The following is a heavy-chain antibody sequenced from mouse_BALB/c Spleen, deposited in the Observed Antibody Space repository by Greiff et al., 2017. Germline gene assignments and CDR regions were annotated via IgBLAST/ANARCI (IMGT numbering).Heavy chain of an antibody. V-gene: IGHV1-69*02. Sequence: QVQLQQPGAELVKPGAPVKLSCKASGYTFTSYWMNWVKQRPGRGLEWIGRIDPSDSGTHYNQKFKDKATLTVDKSSSTAYIQLSSLTSEDSAVYYCARNYGSRFDYWGQGTTLTVSS. D-gene: IGHD1-1*01. J-gene: IGHJ2*01. CDR2: IDPSDSGT. CDR1: GYTFTSYW. CDR3: ARNYGSRFDY.